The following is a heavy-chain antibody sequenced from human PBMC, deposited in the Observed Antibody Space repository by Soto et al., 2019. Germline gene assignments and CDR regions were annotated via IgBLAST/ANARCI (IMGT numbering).Heavy chain of an antibody. Sequence: SETLSLTCTVSGGSISSYYWSWIRQPPGKGLEWIGYIYYSGSTNYNPSLKGRVTISVDTSKNQFSLKLSSVTAADTAVYYCARVGSSSNYYYYYGMDVWGQGTTVTVSS. CDR2: IYYSGST. J-gene: IGHJ6*02. CDR1: GGSISSYY. V-gene: IGHV4-59*01. CDR3: ARVGSSSNYYYYYGMDV. D-gene: IGHD6-6*01.